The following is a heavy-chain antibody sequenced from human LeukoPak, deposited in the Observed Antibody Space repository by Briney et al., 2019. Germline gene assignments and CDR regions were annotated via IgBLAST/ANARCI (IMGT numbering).Heavy chain of an antibody. D-gene: IGHD1-20*01. CDR3: ARGLITGTDLFDY. Sequence: SETLSLTCAVYGGSFSGYYWSWIRQPPGKGLEWIGEINHSGSTNYNPSLKSRVTISVDTSKNQFSLKLSSVTAADTAVYYCARGLITGTDLFDYWGQGTLVTVSS. V-gene: IGHV4-34*01. J-gene: IGHJ4*02. CDR2: INHSGST. CDR1: GGSFSGYY.